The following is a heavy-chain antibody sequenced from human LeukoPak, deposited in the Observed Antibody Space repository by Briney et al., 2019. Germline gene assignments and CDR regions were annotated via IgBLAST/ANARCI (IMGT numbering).Heavy chain of an antibody. CDR3: ARVADYDILVRYWFDP. Sequence: ASVKVSCKASGYTFTSYGISWVRQAPGQGLEWMGWISAYNGNTNYAQKLQGRVTTTTDTSTSTAYMELRSLRSDDTAVYYCARVADYDILVRYWFDPWGQGTLVTVSS. CDR2: ISAYNGNT. D-gene: IGHD3-9*01. J-gene: IGHJ5*02. CDR1: GYTFTSYG. V-gene: IGHV1-18*01.